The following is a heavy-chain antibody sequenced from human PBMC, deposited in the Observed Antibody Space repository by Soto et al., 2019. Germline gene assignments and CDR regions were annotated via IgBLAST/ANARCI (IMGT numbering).Heavy chain of an antibody. CDR3: ARSRPNYDSSGYYYGALQH. V-gene: IGHV1-69*13. CDR1: GGTFSSYA. Sequence: SVKVSCKASGGTFSSYAISWVRQAPGQGLEWMGGIIPIFGTANYAQKFQGRVTITADESTSTAYMELSSLRSEDTAVYYCARSRPNYDSSGYYYGALQHWRQGSLVTVAS. CDR2: IIPIFGTA. J-gene: IGHJ1*01. D-gene: IGHD3-22*01.